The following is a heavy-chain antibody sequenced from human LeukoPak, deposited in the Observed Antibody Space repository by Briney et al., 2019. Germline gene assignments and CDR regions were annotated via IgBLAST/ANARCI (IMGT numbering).Heavy chain of an antibody. J-gene: IGHJ6*04. Sequence: GGSLRLSCAASGFTFSVNYMSWVRHAPGKGLEWVSYISTSSSYTNYADSVRGRFTISRDNAKNSVYLQMNSLRAEDTPVYYCAGAVSGGSRYISYYCEIDVWGKGTTVIVSS. CDR3: AGAVSGGSRYISYYCEIDV. D-gene: IGHD2-15*01. V-gene: IGHV3-11*06. CDR1: GFTFSVNY. CDR2: ISTSSSYT.